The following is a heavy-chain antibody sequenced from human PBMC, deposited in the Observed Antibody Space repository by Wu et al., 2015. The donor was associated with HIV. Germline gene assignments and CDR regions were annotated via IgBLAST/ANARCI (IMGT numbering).Heavy chain of an antibody. J-gene: IGHJ3*02. V-gene: IGHV1-2*02. D-gene: IGHD4-17*01. CDR3: ARDLRPYGDLDI. Sequence: QVQLVQSGAEVKKPGASVKVSCKASGYTFTGYYMHWVRQAPGQGLEWMGWINPNSGGTNYAQKLQGRVTMTTDTSTSTAYMELRSLRSDDTAVYYCARDLRPYGDLDIWGQGTMVTVSS. CDR2: INPNSGGT. CDR1: GYTFTGYY.